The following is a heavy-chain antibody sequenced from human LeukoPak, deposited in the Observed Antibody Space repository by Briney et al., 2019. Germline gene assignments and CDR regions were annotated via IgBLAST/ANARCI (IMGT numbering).Heavy chain of an antibody. CDR2: INWKGGST. D-gene: IGHD3-3*01. CDR1: LFTLNSYS. Sequence: GGSLRLSCAASLFTLNSYSMNCVRQAPGKGLEWVSGINWKGGSTGYADSVKGRFTISRDNAKNTLYLQMNSLRAEDTALYYCARGGLTIFGVVNYMDVWGKGTTVTVSS. J-gene: IGHJ6*03. CDR3: ARGGLTIFGVVNYMDV. V-gene: IGHV3-20*04.